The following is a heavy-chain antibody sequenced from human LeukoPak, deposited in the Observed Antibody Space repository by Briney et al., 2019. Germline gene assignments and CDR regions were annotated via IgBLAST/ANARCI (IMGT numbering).Heavy chain of an antibody. Sequence: PGGSLRLSCAASGFTFDDYAMRWVRQAPGKGLEWVSLISGDGGSTYYADSVKGRFTISRDNSKNSLYLQMNSLRTEDTALYYCAKDLTRGSGWPIDYWGQGTLVTVSS. CDR3: AKDLTRGSGWPIDY. D-gene: IGHD6-19*01. CDR2: ISGDGGST. J-gene: IGHJ4*02. CDR1: GFTFDDYA. V-gene: IGHV3-43*02.